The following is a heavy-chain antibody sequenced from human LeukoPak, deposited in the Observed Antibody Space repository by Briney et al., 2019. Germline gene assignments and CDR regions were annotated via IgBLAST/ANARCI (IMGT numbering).Heavy chain of an antibody. Sequence: PSETLSLTCIVFGGSISSYYWSWIRQPPGKGLEWIGYIYYSGSTNYNPSLKSRVTISVDTSKNQFSLKLSSVTAADTAVYYCARARIQPFYYYYYGMDVWGQGTTVTVSS. CDR1: GGSISSYY. J-gene: IGHJ6*02. CDR2: IYYSGST. V-gene: IGHV4-59*01. D-gene: IGHD5-18*01. CDR3: ARARIQPFYYYYYGMDV.